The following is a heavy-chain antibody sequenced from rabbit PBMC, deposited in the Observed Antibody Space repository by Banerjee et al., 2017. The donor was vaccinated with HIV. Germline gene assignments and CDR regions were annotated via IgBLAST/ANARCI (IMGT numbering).Heavy chain of an antibody. CDR3: ARDRDGDAGYGSLAL. D-gene: IGHD7-1*01. V-gene: IGHV1S45*01. CDR2: INTSTGNT. Sequence: QEQLVESGGGLVKPGASLTLSCKASGFSFSNKYVMCWVRQAPGKGLEWIACINTSTGNTYYVSWAKGRFTISRTSSTTVTLQMTSLTAADTATYFCARDRDGDAGYGSLALWGQGTLVTVS. J-gene: IGHJ3*01. CDR1: GFSFSNKYV.